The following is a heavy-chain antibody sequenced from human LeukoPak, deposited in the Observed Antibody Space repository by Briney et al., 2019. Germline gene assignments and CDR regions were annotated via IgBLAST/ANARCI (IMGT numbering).Heavy chain of an antibody. CDR3: ATADYSNYRIFDY. CDR2: FDPEDGET. D-gene: IGHD4-11*01. V-gene: IGHV1-24*01. CDR1: GYTLTELS. J-gene: IGHJ4*02. Sequence: ASVKVSCKVSGYTLTELSMHWVRQAPGKGLEWMGGFDPEDGETIYAQKFQGRVTLTEDTSTDTAYMELSSLRSEDTAVYYCATADYSNYRIFDYWGQGTLVTVSS.